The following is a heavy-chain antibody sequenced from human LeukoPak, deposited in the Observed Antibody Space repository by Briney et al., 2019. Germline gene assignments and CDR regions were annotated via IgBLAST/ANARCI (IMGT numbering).Heavy chain of an antibody. D-gene: IGHD3-22*01. Sequence: SETLSLTCTVSGGSISSYYWSWIRQPPGKGLEWIGYIYYSGSTNYNPSLKSRVTISVDTSKNQFSLKLSSVTAADTAVYYCARAYHYYYYYYCMDVWGKGTTVTVSS. J-gene: IGHJ6*03. CDR2: IYYSGST. V-gene: IGHV4-59*01. CDR1: GGSISSYY. CDR3: ARAYHYYYYYYCMDV.